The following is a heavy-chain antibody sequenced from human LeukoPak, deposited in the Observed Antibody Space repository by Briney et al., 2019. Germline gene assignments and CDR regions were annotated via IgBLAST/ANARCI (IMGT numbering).Heavy chain of an antibody. CDR3: APATMTFDY. V-gene: IGHV1-2*02. CDR2: INPKSGGT. CDR1: GHSFIDYY. Sequence: ASVKVSCKASGHSFIDYYMHWVRQAPGQGLEWMGWINPKSGGTNYAQKFQDRVTMTTDTSISTAYMELSRLTSDDTAVYYCAPATMTFDYWGQGTLVTVSS. J-gene: IGHJ4*02. D-gene: IGHD5-24*01.